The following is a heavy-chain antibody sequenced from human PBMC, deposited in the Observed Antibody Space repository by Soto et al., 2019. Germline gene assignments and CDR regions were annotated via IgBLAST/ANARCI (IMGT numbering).Heavy chain of an antibody. Sequence: PGGSLRLSCAASGFTVSSNYMSWVRQAPGKGLEWVSTISGSGTTYYADSVKGRFTISRDNSNNTLCLQLHSLRAEDSALYYCARYYYVATGYHYAFDYWGRGTLVTVSS. CDR3: ARYYYVATGYHYAFDY. V-gene: IGHV3-53*01. CDR1: GFTVSSNY. J-gene: IGHJ4*02. CDR2: ISGSGTT. D-gene: IGHD3-22*01.